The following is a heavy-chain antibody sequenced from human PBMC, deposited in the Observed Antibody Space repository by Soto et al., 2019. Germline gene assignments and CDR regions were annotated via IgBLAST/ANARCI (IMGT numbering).Heavy chain of an antibody. CDR3: ARLSFSYGVDV. CDR2: IYHGGST. J-gene: IGHJ6*02. V-gene: IGHV4-59*12. CDR1: GGSISSYHC. Sequence: SETLSLTCTVSGGSISSYHCYWVRQPPGKGLEWIGEIYHGGSTSYNPSLKSRVTLSLDKFKNHFSLNLTSTAADTAVYYCARLSFSYGVDVWGQGTTVTVSS.